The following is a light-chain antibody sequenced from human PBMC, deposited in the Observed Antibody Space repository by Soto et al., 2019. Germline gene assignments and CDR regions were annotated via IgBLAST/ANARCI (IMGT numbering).Light chain of an antibody. Sequence: EIVLTQSPATLSLSPGERATLSCRASQSVSSYLAWYQQKPGQAPRLLIYDASNRATGIPARFSGSGSGTDLTLTISSLEPEDFAVYYCQQRSNWPQFTFGPGTKVDIK. CDR1: QSVSSY. V-gene: IGKV3-11*01. CDR3: QQRSNWPQFT. CDR2: DAS. J-gene: IGKJ3*01.